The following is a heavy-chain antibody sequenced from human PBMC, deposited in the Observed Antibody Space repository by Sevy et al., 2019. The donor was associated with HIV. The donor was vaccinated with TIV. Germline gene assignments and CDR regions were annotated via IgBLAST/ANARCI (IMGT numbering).Heavy chain of an antibody. Sequence: GGSLRLSCAASGFTFTSQAMSWVRQAPGEGLEWVSGISSSGASTYYAESAKGRFTISRDNSKSTLYLQMNSLRAEDTALYYCVKVAGSGTYYSGDFDYWGQGTLVTVSS. V-gene: IGHV3-23*01. D-gene: IGHD3-10*01. CDR3: VKVAGSGTYYSGDFDY. J-gene: IGHJ4*02. CDR2: ISSSGAST. CDR1: GFTFTSQA.